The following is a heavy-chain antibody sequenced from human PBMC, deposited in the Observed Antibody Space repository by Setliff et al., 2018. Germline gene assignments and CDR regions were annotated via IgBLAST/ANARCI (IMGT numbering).Heavy chain of an antibody. Sequence: NPSETLSLTCTVSGASLNSGTYYWGWIRQPPGKGREWIGRIYDRGDTYYNASLKGRLTISVDTAQNQFSLRLTSVTAADTAIYYCARTGTYRYFDYWGQGALVTVSS. J-gene: IGHJ4*02. D-gene: IGHD1-1*01. CDR3: ARTGTYRYFDY. V-gene: IGHV4-39*01. CDR2: IYDRGDT. CDR1: GASLNSGTYY.